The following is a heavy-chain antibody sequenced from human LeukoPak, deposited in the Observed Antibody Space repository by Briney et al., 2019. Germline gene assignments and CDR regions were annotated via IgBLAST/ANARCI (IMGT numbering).Heavy chain of an antibody. CDR1: GFTFSDYY. Sequence: GGSLRLSCAASGFTFSDYYMSWLRQAPGKGLEWVSYISSSGSTIYYADSVKGRFTISRDNAKNSLYLQMNSLRAEDTAVYYCASGYYDSSGYYLPKLYYYYYGMDVWGQGTTVTVSS. J-gene: IGHJ6*02. V-gene: IGHV3-11*01. D-gene: IGHD3-22*01. CDR3: ASGYYDSSGYYLPKLYYYYYGMDV. CDR2: ISSSGSTI.